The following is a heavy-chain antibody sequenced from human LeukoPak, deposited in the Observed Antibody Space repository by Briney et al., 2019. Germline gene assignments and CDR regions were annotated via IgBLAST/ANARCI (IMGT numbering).Heavy chain of an antibody. J-gene: IGHJ6*03. CDR1: EFAFDDYG. CDR3: VRGGFGESDYYVDV. V-gene: IGHV3-20*04. D-gene: IGHD3-10*01. Sequence: GGSLRLSCAASEFAFDDYGMSWVRQAPGKGLEWVSGINWNGGSTGYVDSVKGRFTISRDNAKNSVYLEMNSLRAEDTALYYCVRGGFGESDYYVDVWGKGTTVTVSS. CDR2: INWNGGST.